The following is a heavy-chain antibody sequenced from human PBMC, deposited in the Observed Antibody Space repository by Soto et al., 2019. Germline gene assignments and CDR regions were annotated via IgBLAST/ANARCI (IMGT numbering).Heavy chain of an antibody. CDR1: GDSVASVSYF. CDR3: ARTNSRGQWAAWY. Sequence: PSLTKPLPSTVSGDSVASVSYFRSLIRKPPGKGLEWIGNINSRGNTDYNPSLKSRVTISIDASKNQFSRKLSSVTAADTAMYYCARTNSRGQWAAWYWRQGTLDTVSS. V-gene: IGHV4-61*01. D-gene: IGHD3-22*01. J-gene: IGHJ4*02. CDR2: INSRGNT.